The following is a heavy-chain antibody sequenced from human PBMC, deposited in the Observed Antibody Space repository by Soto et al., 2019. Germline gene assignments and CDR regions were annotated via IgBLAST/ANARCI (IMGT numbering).Heavy chain of an antibody. Sequence: EVQLLESGGGLVQPGVSLRLSCAASGFTFSSYAMRWVRQAPVKGLEWVSAISGSGDSTYYADSVKGRFTISRDNAKNTLYLQMNSLRAEDTDVYYCARRGSGSYYDYWGQGTLVTVSS. CDR3: ARRGSGSYYDY. J-gene: IGHJ4*02. V-gene: IGHV3-23*01. D-gene: IGHD1-26*01. CDR1: GFTFSSYA. CDR2: ISGSGDST.